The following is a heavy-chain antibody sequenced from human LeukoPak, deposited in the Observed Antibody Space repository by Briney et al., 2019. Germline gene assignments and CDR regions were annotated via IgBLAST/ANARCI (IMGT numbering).Heavy chain of an antibody. Sequence: VASVKVSCKASGYTFTSYDISWVRQPPGQGLEWMGWISAYNGNTNYAQKLQGRLTMTTDTSTSTAYMELRSLRSDDTAVYYCARDTAKVLAVAAWRYFDYWGQETLVTVSS. CDR2: ISAYNGNT. CDR1: GYTFTSYD. J-gene: IGHJ4*02. V-gene: IGHV1-18*04. CDR3: ARDTAKVLAVAAWRYFDY. D-gene: IGHD6-19*01.